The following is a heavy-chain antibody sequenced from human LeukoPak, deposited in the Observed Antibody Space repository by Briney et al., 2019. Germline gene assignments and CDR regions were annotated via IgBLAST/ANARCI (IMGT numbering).Heavy chain of an antibody. J-gene: IGHJ4*02. CDR1: GFTFSSYG. V-gene: IGHV3-33*03. CDR3: AKDGKGYCTSSSCYLNIDY. D-gene: IGHD2-15*01. Sequence: PGGSLRLSCEASGFTFSSYGMHWVRQAPGKGLEWVAVVWNDGTKKYYADSVKGRFTISRDKSKNTLYLQMNSLRAEDTAVYYCAKDGKGYCTSSSCYLNIDYWGQGTLVTVSS. CDR2: VWNDGTKK.